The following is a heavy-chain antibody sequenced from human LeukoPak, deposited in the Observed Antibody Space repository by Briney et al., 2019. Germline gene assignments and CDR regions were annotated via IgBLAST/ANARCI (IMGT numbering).Heavy chain of an antibody. CDR1: GGSISSYY. CDR3: AASTVTPNWFDP. Sequence: SQTLSLTCTVSGGSISSYYWSWIRQPPGKGLEWIAYIYYTGSTNYNPSLKSRVTISVDASKNQISLKPNSVTAADTAVYYCAASTVTPNWFDPWGQGTLVTVSP. V-gene: IGHV4-59*08. D-gene: IGHD4-11*01. CDR2: IYYTGST. J-gene: IGHJ5*02.